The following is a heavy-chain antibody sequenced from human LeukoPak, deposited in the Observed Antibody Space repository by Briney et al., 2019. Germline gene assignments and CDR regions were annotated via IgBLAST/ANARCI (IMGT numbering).Heavy chain of an antibody. CDR2: ISAYNGNT. D-gene: IGHD3-16*01. CDR3: ARGGNYYDMDV. Sequence: ASVKVSCKGCGYTFTSYGISWVRQAPGQGLEWMGWISAYNGNTNYAQKRQGRVTMTANTSTSTAYMELRSLRSDDTAVDYCARGGNYYDMDVWGKGTTVTISS. CDR1: GYTFTSYG. J-gene: IGHJ6*03. V-gene: IGHV1-18*01.